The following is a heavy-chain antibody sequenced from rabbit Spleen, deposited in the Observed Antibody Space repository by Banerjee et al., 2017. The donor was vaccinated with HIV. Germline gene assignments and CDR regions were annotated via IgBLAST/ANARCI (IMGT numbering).Heavy chain of an antibody. J-gene: IGHJ4*01. CDR3: ARGSAAMTLVIKGFYFNL. D-gene: IGHD2-1*01. Sequence: QSLEESGGDLVKPGASLTLTCTASGFSFNSSYYMCWVRQAPGKGLEWIACIYGGSSGNTDYPSWAKGPFPISKTPSATVTLQMTSLAAADPAPYFCARGSAAMTLVIKGFYFNLWGPGPLVTVS. V-gene: IGHV1S40*01. CDR2: IYGGSSGNT. CDR1: GFSFNSSYY.